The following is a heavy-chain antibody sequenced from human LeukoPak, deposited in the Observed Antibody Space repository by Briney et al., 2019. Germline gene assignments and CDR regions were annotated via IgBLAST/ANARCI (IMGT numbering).Heavy chain of an antibody. Sequence: PGGSLRLSCAASGFTFSSYEMNWVRQAPGKGLEWVSYISSSGSTIYYADSVKGRYTISRDNAKNSLYLQMNSLSAEDTAVYYCARDFVVNYGWGAFDIWGQGPMVTVSS. CDR2: ISSSGSTI. D-gene: IGHD3-10*01. CDR1: GFTFSSYE. V-gene: IGHV3-48*03. CDR3: ARDFVVNYGWGAFDI. J-gene: IGHJ3*02.